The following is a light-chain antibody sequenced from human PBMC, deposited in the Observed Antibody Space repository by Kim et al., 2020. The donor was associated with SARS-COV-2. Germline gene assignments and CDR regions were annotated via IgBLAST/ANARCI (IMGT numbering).Light chain of an antibody. V-gene: IGKV3-20*01. J-gene: IGKJ1*01. CDR2: STS. CDR3: QEYGSTPWT. CDR1: PSVSATY. Sequence: SPGERATLSCRASPSVSATYIAWYQQKPGQAPRLLIYSTSRRATGIPDRISGSGFETYFTLTISRLEPEDFAVYYCQEYGSTPWTFGQGTKVDIK.